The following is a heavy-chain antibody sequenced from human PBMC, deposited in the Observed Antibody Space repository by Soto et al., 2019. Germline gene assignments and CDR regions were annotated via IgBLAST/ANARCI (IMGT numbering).Heavy chain of an antibody. CDR2: IRSKAYGGTT. CDR1: GFTFGDYA. V-gene: IGHV3-49*03. J-gene: IGHJ6*03. Sequence: PGGSLRLSCTASGFTFGDYAMSWFRQAPGKGLEWVGFIRSKAYGGTTEYAASVKGRFTISRDDSKSIAYLQMNSLKTEDTAVYYCTRDFWSGPGYYYYYMEVWGKGTTVTVSS. CDR3: TRDFWSGPGYYYYYMEV. D-gene: IGHD3-3*01.